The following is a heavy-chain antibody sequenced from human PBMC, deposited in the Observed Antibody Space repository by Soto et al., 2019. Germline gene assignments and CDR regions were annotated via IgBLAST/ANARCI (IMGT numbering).Heavy chain of an antibody. CDR2: INHSGST. Sequence: QVQLQQWGAGLLKPSETLSLTCAVYGGSFSGYYWSWIRQPPGKGLEWIGEINHSGSTHYNPSLKSRVTISVDTSTNQFSVALSSVTAADTAVYYCAREYSRRLGLDVWGKGTTVTVSA. CDR1: GGSFSGYY. D-gene: IGHD6-6*01. CDR3: AREYSRRLGLDV. J-gene: IGHJ6*04. V-gene: IGHV4-34*01.